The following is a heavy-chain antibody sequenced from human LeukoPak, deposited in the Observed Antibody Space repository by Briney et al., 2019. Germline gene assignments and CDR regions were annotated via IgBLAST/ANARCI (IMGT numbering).Heavy chain of an antibody. J-gene: IGHJ4*02. Sequence: SETLSLTCTVSGYSISIGYDWGWIRQRPGKGLGWIGTIYHSGSTYYNPSLKSRVTISVDTSKNHFSLRLSSVTAADTAVYYCARDRVGYSYGLGDHFDYWGQGTLVTVSS. CDR2: IYHSGST. CDR1: GYSISIGYD. CDR3: ARDRVGYSYGLGDHFDY. V-gene: IGHV4-38-2*02. D-gene: IGHD5-18*01.